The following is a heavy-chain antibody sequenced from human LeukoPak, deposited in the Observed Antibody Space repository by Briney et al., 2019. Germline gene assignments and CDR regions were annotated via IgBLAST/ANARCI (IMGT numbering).Heavy chain of an antibody. V-gene: IGHV3-30*04. CDR2: ISYDGTIK. D-gene: IGHD3/OR15-3a*01. CDR3: ARGVSNMIFELVIDY. J-gene: IGHJ4*02. Sequence: PGGSLRLSCAASGFTFRNYAMHWVRQAPGKGLEWLTIISYDGTIKNYADSVKGRFTISRDNSKNTMYLQMNSLRPEDTALYFCARGVSNMIFELVIDYWGQGTQVSVSS. CDR1: GFTFRNYA.